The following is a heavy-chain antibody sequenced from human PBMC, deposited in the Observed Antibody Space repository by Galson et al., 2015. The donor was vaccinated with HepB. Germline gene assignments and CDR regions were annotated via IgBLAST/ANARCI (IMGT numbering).Heavy chain of an antibody. Sequence: SLRLSYAASGLTFRNFGMHWVRQAPGKGLEWLAGIWADGTKKFHIDSLNGRFTISRDNAKGTLYLQMNTLRAEDTAVYYCTRDGSGNTPFSYFDYWGQGILVTVSS. J-gene: IGHJ4*02. CDR3: TRDGSGNTPFSYFDY. D-gene: IGHD5-18*01. V-gene: IGHV3-33*01. CDR1: GLTFRNFG. CDR2: IWADGTKK.